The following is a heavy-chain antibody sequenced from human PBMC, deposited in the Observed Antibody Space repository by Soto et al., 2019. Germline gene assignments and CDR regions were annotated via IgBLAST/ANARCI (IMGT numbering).Heavy chain of an antibody. D-gene: IGHD6-19*01. CDR3: AKGSSGWYERFDY. J-gene: IGHJ4*02. V-gene: IGHV3-23*01. CDR2: ISGSGGST. Sequence: EVQLLESGGGLVQPGGSLRLSCAASGFTCSSYVMSWVRQAPGKGLEWVSAISGSGGSTYYTDYVKGRFTISRDNSKNTLYLQMNSLRAEDTAVYYCAKGSSGWYERFDYWGQGTLVTVSS. CDR1: GFTCSSYV.